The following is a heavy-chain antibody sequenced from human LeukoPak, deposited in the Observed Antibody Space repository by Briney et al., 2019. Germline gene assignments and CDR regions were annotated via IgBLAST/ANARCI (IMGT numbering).Heavy chain of an antibody. Sequence: ASVKVSCKASGYTFTGCYMYWVRQAPGQGLEWMGWINPNSGGTYYAQKFQGRVTMTRNTSISTAYMELSSLRSEDTAVYYCARRGLADEFDYWGQGTLVTVSS. CDR1: GYTFTGCY. CDR3: ARRGLADEFDY. J-gene: IGHJ4*02. V-gene: IGHV1-2*02. CDR2: INPNSGGT. D-gene: IGHD6-13*01.